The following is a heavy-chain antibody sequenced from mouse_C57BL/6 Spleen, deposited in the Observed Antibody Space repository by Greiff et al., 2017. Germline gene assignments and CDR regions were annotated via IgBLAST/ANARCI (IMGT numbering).Heavy chain of an antibody. V-gene: IGHV5-17*01. Sequence: VESGGGLVKPGGSLKLSCAASGFTFSDYGMHWVRQAPEKGLEWVAYISSGSSTIYYADTVKGRFTISRDNAKNTLFLQMTSLRSEDTAMYYCARGMAAQAPYYAMDYWGQGTSVTVSS. CDR2: ISSGSSTI. CDR1: GFTFSDYG. CDR3: ARGMAAQAPYYAMDY. D-gene: IGHD3-2*02. J-gene: IGHJ4*01.